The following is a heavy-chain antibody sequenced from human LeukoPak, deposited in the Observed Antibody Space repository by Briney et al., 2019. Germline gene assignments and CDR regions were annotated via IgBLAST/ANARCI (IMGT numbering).Heavy chain of an antibody. J-gene: IGHJ4*02. CDR2: IIPFFGSA. V-gene: IGHV1-69*13. CDR3: ATPPTGTTTTGEYYFDS. D-gene: IGHD1-1*01. CDR1: GGTFSSYT. Sequence: GASVKVSCKASGGTFSSYTIAWVRQAPGQGLEWLGGIIPFFGSANYAQKFQGGVTITADESTSTAFMELSSLRSEDTAVYYCATPPTGTTTTGEYYFDSWGQGTLVTVPS.